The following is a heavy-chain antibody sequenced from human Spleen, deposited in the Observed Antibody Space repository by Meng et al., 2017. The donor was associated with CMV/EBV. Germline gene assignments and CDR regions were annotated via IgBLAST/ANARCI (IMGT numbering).Heavy chain of an antibody. CDR2: INHSGST. CDR1: GGSFSGYY. D-gene: IGHD2-2*02. J-gene: IGHJ3*02. CDR3: AREGYCSSTSCYTCFPGACGIDAFDI. Sequence: SETLSLTCAVYGGSFSGYYWSWIRQPPGKGLEWIGEINHSGSTNYNPSLKSRVTISVDTSKNQFSLKLSSVTAADTAVYYCAREGYCSSTSCYTCFPGACGIDAFDIWGRGTMVTVSS. V-gene: IGHV4-34*01.